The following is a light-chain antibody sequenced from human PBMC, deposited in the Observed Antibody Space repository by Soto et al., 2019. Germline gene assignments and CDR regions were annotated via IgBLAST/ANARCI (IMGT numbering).Light chain of an antibody. Sequence: DIQMTHSPSTLSASVEDRVTITCRASQSISSWLAWYQQKPGTAPKLLIYKASTLQSGVPSRFSGSGSGTEFTLTISSLQPDDSATYYCQQYNDNWTFGQGTKV. J-gene: IGKJ1*01. CDR1: QSISSW. V-gene: IGKV1-5*03. CDR3: QQYNDNWT. CDR2: KAS.